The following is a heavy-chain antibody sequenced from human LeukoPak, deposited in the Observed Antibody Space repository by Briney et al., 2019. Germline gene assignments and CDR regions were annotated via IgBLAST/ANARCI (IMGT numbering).Heavy chain of an antibody. V-gene: IGHV1-69*13. Sequence: SVKVSCKASGGTFSSYAISWVRQAPGQGLEWMGGIIPIFGTANYAQKFQGRVTITADESTSTAYMELSSPRSEDTAVYYCARETLGGRGYYYYAMDVWGQGTTVTVSS. D-gene: IGHD4-23*01. CDR3: ARETLGGRGYYYYAMDV. CDR2: IIPIFGTA. J-gene: IGHJ6*02. CDR1: GGTFSSYA.